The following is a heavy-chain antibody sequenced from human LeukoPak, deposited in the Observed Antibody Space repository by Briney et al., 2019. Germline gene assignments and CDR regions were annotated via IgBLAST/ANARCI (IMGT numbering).Heavy chain of an antibody. J-gene: IGHJ3*02. CDR1: GGTFSSYA. CDR3: AGAVASDAFDI. Sequence: SVKVSCRASGGTFSSYAISWVRQAPGQGLEWMGRIIPILGIANYAQKFQGRVTITADKSTSTAYMELSSLRSEDTAVYYCAGAVASDAFDIWGQGTMVTVSS. V-gene: IGHV1-69*04. CDR2: IIPILGIA. D-gene: IGHD2-15*01.